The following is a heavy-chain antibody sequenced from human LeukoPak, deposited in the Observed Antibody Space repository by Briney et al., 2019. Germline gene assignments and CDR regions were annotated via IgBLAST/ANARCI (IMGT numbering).Heavy chain of an antibody. J-gene: IGHJ3*02. CDR1: GGSISSSNW. CDR2: IYHSGAT. CDR3: ARVAGARGFELLPGITDAFDI. D-gene: IGHD1-26*01. V-gene: IGHV4-4*02. Sequence: SGTLSLTCAVSGGSISSSNWWSWVRQPPGKGLEWIGEIYHSGATNYNPSLKSRVTISVDKSKNQFSLKLSSVTAADTAVYYCARVAGARGFELLPGITDAFDIWGQGTMVTVSS.